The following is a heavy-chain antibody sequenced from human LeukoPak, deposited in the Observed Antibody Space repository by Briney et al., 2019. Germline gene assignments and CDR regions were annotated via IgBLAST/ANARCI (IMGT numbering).Heavy chain of an antibody. Sequence: SETLSLTCAVSGGSISSSNWWSWVRQPPGKGLEWIGEIYHSGSTNYNPSLKSRVTISVDKSKNQFSLKLSSVTAADTAVYYCARADDGGYYYYGMDVWGQGTTDTVSS. J-gene: IGHJ6*02. D-gene: IGHD1-1*01. CDR1: GGSISSSNW. CDR2: IYHSGST. CDR3: ARADDGGYYYYGMDV. V-gene: IGHV4-4*02.